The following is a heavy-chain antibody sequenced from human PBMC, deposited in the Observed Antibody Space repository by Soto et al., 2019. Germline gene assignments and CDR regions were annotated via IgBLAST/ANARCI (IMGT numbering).Heavy chain of an antibody. V-gene: IGHV1-2*04. CDR3: ARDQKVGATAAKSYGMDV. Sequence: ASVKVSCKASGYTFTGYYMHWVRQAPGQGLEWMGWINPNSGGTNYAQKFQGWVTMTRDTSISTAYMELSRLRSDDTAVYYCARDQKVGATAAKSYGMDVWGQGTTVTVSS. D-gene: IGHD1-26*01. CDR1: GYTFTGYY. J-gene: IGHJ6*02. CDR2: INPNSGGT.